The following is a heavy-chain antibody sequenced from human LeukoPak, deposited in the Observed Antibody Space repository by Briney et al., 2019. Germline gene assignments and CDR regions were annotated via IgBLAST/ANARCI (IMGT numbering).Heavy chain of an antibody. CDR1: GYTFRRYD. V-gene: IGHV1-8*01. Sequence: ASVKVSCKASGYTFRRYDINWVRQAAGQGLEWVGWMNPDSGNTGYAQNFQGRVTMTSNTSITTAYMELTSLRSEDTAVYYCARGSFRGYCLDTSCYTINYWGQGTLVTVSS. CDR2: MNPDSGNT. D-gene: IGHD2-2*02. CDR3: ARGSFRGYCLDTSCYTINY. J-gene: IGHJ4*02.